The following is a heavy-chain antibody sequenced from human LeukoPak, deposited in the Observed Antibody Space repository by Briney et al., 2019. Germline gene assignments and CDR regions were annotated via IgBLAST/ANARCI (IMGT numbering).Heavy chain of an antibody. V-gene: IGHV3-30*04. J-gene: IGHJ6*02. D-gene: IGHD3-9*01. CDR3: ARALEYDILTGYSPYGMDV. CDR1: GFTFSSYA. Sequence: GGSLRLSCAASGFTFSSYAMHWVRQAPGKGLEWVALISNDGRNKYHADSVKGRFTISRDNSKNTVYLQMNSLRVEDTAVYYCARALEYDILTGYSPYGMDVWGQGTTVTVSS. CDR2: ISNDGRNK.